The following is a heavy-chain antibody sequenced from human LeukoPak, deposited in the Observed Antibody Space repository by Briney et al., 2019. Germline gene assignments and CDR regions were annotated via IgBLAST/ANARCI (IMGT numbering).Heavy chain of an antibody. Sequence: GGSLRLSCAASGFTFSSYWMHRVRQAPGKGLVWVSRINSDGSSTSYADSVKGRFTISRDNAKNTLYLQMNSLRAEDTAVYYCARNSGSYSGYYGMDVWGQGTTVTVS. CDR2: INSDGSST. CDR1: GFTFSSYW. CDR3: ARNSGSYSGYYGMDV. D-gene: IGHD1-26*01. V-gene: IGHV3-74*01. J-gene: IGHJ6*02.